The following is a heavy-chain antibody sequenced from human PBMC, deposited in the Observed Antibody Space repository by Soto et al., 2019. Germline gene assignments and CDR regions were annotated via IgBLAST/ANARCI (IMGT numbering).Heavy chain of an antibody. D-gene: IGHD3-22*01. J-gene: IGHJ4*02. Sequence: PGGSLRLSCAASGFTFSSYGMHWVRQAPGKGLEWVAVISYDGSNKYYADSVKGRFTISRDNSKNTLYLQMNSLRAEDTAVYYCAKDEDSSGYYSAPVNWRQGTLVTVSS. V-gene: IGHV3-30*18. CDR2: ISYDGSNK. CDR1: GFTFSSYG. CDR3: AKDEDSSGYYSAPVN.